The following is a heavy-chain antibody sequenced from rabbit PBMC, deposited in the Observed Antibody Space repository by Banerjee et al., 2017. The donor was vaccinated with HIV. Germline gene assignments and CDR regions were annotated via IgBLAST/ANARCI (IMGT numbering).Heavy chain of an antibody. CDR3: ARDTASSFSSYGMDL. V-gene: IGHV1S45*01. CDR2: INTATGKV. Sequence: QEQLVESGGGLVKPEGSLKLSCTASGFSFSDRDVMCWVRQAPGKGLEWIACINTATGKVVYATWATGRFTISKTSSTTVTLQMTSLTAADTATYFCARDTASSFSSYGMDLWGPGTLVTVS. CDR1: GFSFSDRDV. D-gene: IGHD8-1*01. J-gene: IGHJ6*01.